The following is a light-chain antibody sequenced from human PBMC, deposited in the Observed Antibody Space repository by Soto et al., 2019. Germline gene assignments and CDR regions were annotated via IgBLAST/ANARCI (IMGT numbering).Light chain of an antibody. Sequence: DIQMTQSPSTLSASVGDTVTITCRASQSFSNWLAWYQQKPGKAPKILIYKASTLESGVPSRLSGSGSGTESTLTISSLQPDDFATYYCQQYNSYSWTFGQGTKVEIK. CDR1: QSFSNW. CDR2: KAS. J-gene: IGKJ1*01. CDR3: QQYNSYSWT. V-gene: IGKV1-5*03.